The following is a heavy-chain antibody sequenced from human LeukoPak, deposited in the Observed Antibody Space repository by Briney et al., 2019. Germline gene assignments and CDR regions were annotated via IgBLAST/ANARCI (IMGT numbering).Heavy chain of an antibody. CDR1: GYTFTSYY. Sequence: ASVKVSCKASGYTFTSYYMHWVRQAPGQGLEWMGWISTNTGNPTYAQGFTGRFVFSLDTSVSTAYLQISSLKAEDTAVYYCARAGCSSTSCYEAPYNWFDPWGQGTLVTVSS. J-gene: IGHJ5*02. CDR2: ISTNTGNP. CDR3: ARAGCSSTSCYEAPYNWFDP. V-gene: IGHV7-4-1*02. D-gene: IGHD2-2*01.